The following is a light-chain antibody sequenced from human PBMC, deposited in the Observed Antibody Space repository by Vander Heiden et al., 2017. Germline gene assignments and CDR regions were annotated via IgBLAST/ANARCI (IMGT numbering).Light chain of an antibody. CDR1: QSVDSFY. CDR3: QQYGGSPPIS. Sequence: EIVLTQSPGTLSLSPGERATLSCRASQSVDSFYLGWYQQKPGQSPRLLIYGASSRATGIPDRFSGSGSGTDFTLTISRLEPEDFAVYYCQQYGGSPPISFGQGTRLEMK. V-gene: IGKV3-20*01. CDR2: GAS. J-gene: IGKJ5*01.